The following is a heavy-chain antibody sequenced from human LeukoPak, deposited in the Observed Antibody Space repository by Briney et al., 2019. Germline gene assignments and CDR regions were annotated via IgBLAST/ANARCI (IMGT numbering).Heavy chain of an antibody. J-gene: IGHJ3*02. CDR2: IYYSGST. Sequence: SETLSLTCTVSGGSISSYYWSWIRQPPGKGLEWIGYIYYSGSTNYNPSLKSRVTISVDTSKNQFSLKLSSVTAADTAVYYCARRVTYYDILTGYPALAFDIWGQGTMVTVSS. CDR1: GGSISSYY. D-gene: IGHD3-9*01. V-gene: IGHV4-59*12. CDR3: ARRVTYYDILTGYPALAFDI.